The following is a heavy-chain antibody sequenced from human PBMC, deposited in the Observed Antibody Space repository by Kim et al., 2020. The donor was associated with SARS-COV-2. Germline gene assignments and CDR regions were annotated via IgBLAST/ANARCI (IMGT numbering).Heavy chain of an antibody. CDR3: AKGRRPILTGPYYYYGMDV. J-gene: IGHJ6*02. V-gene: IGHV1-69*13. Sequence: SVKVSCKASGGTFSSYAISWVRQAPGQGLEWMGGIIPIFGTANYAQKFQGRVTITADESTSTAYMELSSLRSEDTAVYYCAKGRRPILTGPYYYYGMDVWGQGTTVTVSS. D-gene: IGHD3-9*01. CDR2: IIPIFGTA. CDR1: GGTFSSYA.